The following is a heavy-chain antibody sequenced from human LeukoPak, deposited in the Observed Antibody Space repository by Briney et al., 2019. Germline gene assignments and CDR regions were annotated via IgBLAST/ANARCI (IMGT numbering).Heavy chain of an antibody. CDR2: IYYSGST. CDR3: ARGRPRTTYCGGDCYSSWYFDL. J-gene: IGHJ2*01. Sequence: SETLSLTCTVSGGSISSGGYYWSWIRQHPGKGLEWIGYIYYSGSTNYNPSLKSRVTISVDTSKSQLSLKLSSVTAADTAVYYCARGRPRTTYCGGDCYSSWYFDLWGRGTLVTVSS. V-gene: IGHV4-31*03. D-gene: IGHD2-21*02. CDR1: GGSISSGGYY.